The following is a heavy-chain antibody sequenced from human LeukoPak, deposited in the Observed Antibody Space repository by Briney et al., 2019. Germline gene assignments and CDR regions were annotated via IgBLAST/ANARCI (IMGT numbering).Heavy chain of an antibody. Sequence: GASVKVSCKASGYTFTGYYMHWVRQAPGQGLEWMGWINPNSGGTNFAQEFQGRVTMTRDTSISTAYMELSRLRSDDTAVYYCARDPVLRFLEWLTPEYYYYGMDVWGQGTTVTVSS. V-gene: IGHV1-2*02. CDR3: ARDPVLRFLEWLTPEYYYYGMDV. J-gene: IGHJ6*02. CDR1: GYTFTGYY. D-gene: IGHD3-3*01. CDR2: INPNSGGT.